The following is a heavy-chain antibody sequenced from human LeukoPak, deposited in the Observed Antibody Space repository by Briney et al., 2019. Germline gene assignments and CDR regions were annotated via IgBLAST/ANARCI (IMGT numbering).Heavy chain of an antibody. CDR1: GFTFSSSA. D-gene: IGHD1-26*01. V-gene: IGHV3-23*01. Sequence: PGGSLRLSCAASGFTFSSSAMSWVRQAPGKGLEWVSAISNNGGYTYYADSVQGRFTISRDNSKSTLCLQMNSLRAEDTAVYYCAKDGSVGAITPDYFDYWGQGTLVTVSS. J-gene: IGHJ4*02. CDR3: AKDGSVGAITPDYFDY. CDR2: ISNNGGYT.